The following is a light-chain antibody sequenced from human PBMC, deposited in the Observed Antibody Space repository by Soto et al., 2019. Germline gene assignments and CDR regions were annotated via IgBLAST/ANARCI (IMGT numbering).Light chain of an antibody. Sequence: DIQMTQSPSTLSASVGDRVTITCRASQSNSSWLAWYQQKPGKAPKLLIYKASSLESGVPSRFSGSGSGTEFTLTISSLQPDDFATYYCQQYNTSPAWTFGQGTKVEIK. CDR2: KAS. V-gene: IGKV1-5*03. J-gene: IGKJ1*01. CDR3: QQYNTSPAWT. CDR1: QSNSSW.